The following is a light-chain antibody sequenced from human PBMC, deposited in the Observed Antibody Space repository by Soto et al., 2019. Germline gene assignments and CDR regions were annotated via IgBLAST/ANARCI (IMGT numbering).Light chain of an antibody. J-gene: IGKJ1*01. CDR3: QQRTNSPPWT. CDR1: QNISTY. V-gene: IGKV3-11*01. Sequence: EIVLTQSPATLSLSPGEGASLSCRASQNISTYLAWYQQRPGQVPRLLIYGVSKRAPAIPPRFSGSGSGTDFTLSVSGLETEDFATYYCQQRTNSPPWTFGQGKRV. CDR2: GVS.